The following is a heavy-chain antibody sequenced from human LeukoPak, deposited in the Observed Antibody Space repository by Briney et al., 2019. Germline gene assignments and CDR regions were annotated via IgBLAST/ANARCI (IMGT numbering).Heavy chain of an antibody. CDR3: AVGLRYYGSGSPKSDYFDY. CDR1: GYTFTSYG. D-gene: IGHD3-10*01. V-gene: IGHV1-18*01. J-gene: IGHJ4*02. CDR2: ISAYNGNT. Sequence: ASVKVSCKASGYTFTSYGISWVRQAPGQGLEWMGWISAYNGNTNYAQKLQGRVTMTTDTSTSTAYMELRSLRSDDTAVYYCAVGLRYYGSGSPKSDYFDYWGQGTLVTVSS.